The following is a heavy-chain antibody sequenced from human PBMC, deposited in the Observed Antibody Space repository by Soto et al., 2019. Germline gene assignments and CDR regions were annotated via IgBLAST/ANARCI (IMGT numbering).Heavy chain of an antibody. CDR3: TTDHRRDAYNEGREFDN. V-gene: IGHV1-24*01. CDR1: GYRLSELS. Sequence: VKVSCKVSGYRLSELSMHWVRQAPGKGLEWMGGFDPEDGEIVYAQKFQGRATMTEDTSAETGYMELSSLRSEDTAVYYCTTDHRRDAYNEGREFDNWGQGTLVTVSS. CDR2: FDPEDGEI. D-gene: IGHD1-1*01. J-gene: IGHJ4*02.